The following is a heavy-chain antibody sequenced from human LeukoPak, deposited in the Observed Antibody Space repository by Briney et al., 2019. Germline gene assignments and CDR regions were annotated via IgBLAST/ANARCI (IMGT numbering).Heavy chain of an antibody. D-gene: IGHD1-26*01. CDR2: IYYSGST. CDR1: GGSISSHY. V-gene: IGHV4-59*11. CDR3: ARGYELLPPDY. Sequence: SETLSLTCTVSGGSISSHYWSWIRQPPGKGLEWIGYIYYSGSTNYNPSLKSRVTISVDTSKNQFSLKLSSVTAADTAVYYCARGYELLPPDYWGQGTLVTVSS. J-gene: IGHJ4*02.